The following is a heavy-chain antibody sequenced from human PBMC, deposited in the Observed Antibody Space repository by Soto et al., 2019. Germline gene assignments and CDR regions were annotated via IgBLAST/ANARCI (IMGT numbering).Heavy chain of an antibody. D-gene: IGHD3-16*02. V-gene: IGHV3-13*01. J-gene: IGHJ6*03. CDR3: ARFIGTYHYYYMDV. CDR1: GFTFSSYD. Sequence: GGSLRLSCAASGFTFSSYDMHWVRQATGKGLEWVSAIGTAGDTYYPGSVKGRFTISRENAKNSLYLQMNSLRAGDTAVYYCARFIGTYHYYYMDVWGKGTTVTVSS. CDR2: IGTAGDT.